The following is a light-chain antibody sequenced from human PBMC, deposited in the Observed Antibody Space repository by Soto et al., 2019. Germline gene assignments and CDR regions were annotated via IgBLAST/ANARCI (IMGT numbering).Light chain of an antibody. Sequence: QSAPTQPASVSGSPGQSITISCTGTSSDVGNYNSVSWYQQHPGKAPKLMIYDVSNRPSGVSNRFSGSKSGNTASLTISGLQAEDEADYYCSSYTSSSTLVFGGGTKVTVL. CDR2: DVS. CDR3: SSYTSSSTLV. V-gene: IGLV2-14*03. J-gene: IGLJ2*01. CDR1: SSDVGNYNS.